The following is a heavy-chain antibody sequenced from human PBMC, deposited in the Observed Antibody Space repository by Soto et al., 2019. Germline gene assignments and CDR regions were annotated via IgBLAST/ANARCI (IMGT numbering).Heavy chain of an antibody. J-gene: IGHJ4*02. CDR1: GGSISSSSYY. V-gene: IGHV4-39*01. D-gene: IGHD3-16*02. CDR3: AIIWGSYRYIDY. CDR2: FYYSGTT. Sequence: PSETLSLTCTVSGGSISSSSYYWGWIRQPPGKGLEWIGSFYYSGTTYYNPSLKSRVTISADTSKNQFSLNLSSVTAADTAVYYCAIIWGSYRYIDYWGPGVLVTVS.